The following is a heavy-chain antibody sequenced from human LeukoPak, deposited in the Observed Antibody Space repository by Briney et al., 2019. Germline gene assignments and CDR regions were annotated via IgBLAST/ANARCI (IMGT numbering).Heavy chain of an antibody. CDR1: GYSISSGYY. D-gene: IGHD3-10*01. J-gene: IGHJ5*02. CDR2: IYHSGST. V-gene: IGHV4-38-2*01. CDR3: AIESRITMVRGVISWFDP. Sequence: SETLSLTCAVSGYSISSGYYWGWIRQPPGKGLEWIGSIYHSGSTYYNLSLKSRVTISVDTSKNQFSLKLSSVTAADTAVYYCAIESRITMVRGVISWFDPWGQGTLVTVSS.